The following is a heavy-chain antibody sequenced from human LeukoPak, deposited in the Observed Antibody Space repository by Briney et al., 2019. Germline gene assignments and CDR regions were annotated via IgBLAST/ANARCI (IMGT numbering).Heavy chain of an antibody. CDR2: IYSDGST. V-gene: IGHV3-66*02. CDR1: GFTVSSKD. Sequence: PGGSLRLSCAASGFTVSSKDRSWVHQAPGKGLEWVSLIYSDGSTYYADSVKGRFTISRDNSKNTLSLQMNSLRAEDTAVYHSTRENHYWGQGTLVTVSS. CDR3: TRENHY. J-gene: IGHJ4*02.